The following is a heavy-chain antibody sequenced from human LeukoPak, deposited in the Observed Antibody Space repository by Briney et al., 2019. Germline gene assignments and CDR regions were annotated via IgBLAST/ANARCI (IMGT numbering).Heavy chain of an antibody. CDR1: GGSFSGYY. J-gene: IGHJ3*02. CDR3: TGGSYGDYVVDDALEI. CDR2: INHSGST. Sequence: SETLSLTCAVYGGSFSGYYWSWIRQPPGKGLERIGEINHSGSTNYNPSLKSRVPISVDTSKNQFSLKLHTVTAADTAVHYCTGGSYGDYVVDDALEIWGQGTTVTVSS. D-gene: IGHD4-17*01. V-gene: IGHV4-34*01.